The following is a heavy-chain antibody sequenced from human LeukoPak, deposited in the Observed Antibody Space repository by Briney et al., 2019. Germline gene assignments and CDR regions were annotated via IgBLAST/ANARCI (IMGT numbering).Heavy chain of an antibody. CDR1: GGPISSYY. CDR3: ARAIYSSPPYFDY. J-gene: IGHJ4*02. D-gene: IGHD6-13*01. Sequence: PSETLSLTCTVSGGPISSYYWSWIRQPPGKGLEWIGYIYYSGSTNYNPSLKSRVTISVDTSKNQFSLKLSSVTAADTAVYYCARAIYSSPPYFDYWGQGTLVTVSS. CDR2: IYYSGST. V-gene: IGHV4-59*01.